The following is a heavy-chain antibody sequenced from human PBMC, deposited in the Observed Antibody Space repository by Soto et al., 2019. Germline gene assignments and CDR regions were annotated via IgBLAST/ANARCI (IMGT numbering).Heavy chain of an antibody. Sequence: QITLKESGPTLMKPTQTLTLTCTLSGVSLTSTGVGVDRIRQPPGKALEWLALIYCDDDIRYSPSLKNRLTITTDISKSPAVLTLTNMDLVDTATNYGAHRRGGAPNVWGQGSVVTVSS. CDR3: AHRRGGAPNV. CDR2: IYCDDDI. D-gene: IGHD3-16*01. J-gene: IGHJ4*02. V-gene: IGHV2-5*02. CDR1: GVSLTSTGVG.